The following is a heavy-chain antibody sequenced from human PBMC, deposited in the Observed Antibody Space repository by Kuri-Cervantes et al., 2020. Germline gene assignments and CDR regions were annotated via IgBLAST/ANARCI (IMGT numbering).Heavy chain of an antibody. CDR3: AKLVGTYSYGKGEVYYFDH. V-gene: IGHV3-23*01. D-gene: IGHD5-18*01. Sequence: GGSLRLSCAASGFTFSSYWMSWVRQAPGKGLEWVSAISGSGGSTYYADSVKGRFTISRDNSKNTLYLQMNSLRAEDTAVYFFAKLVGTYSYGKGEVYYFDHWGQGTLVTVSS. J-gene: IGHJ4*02. CDR2: ISGSGGST. CDR1: GFTFSSYW.